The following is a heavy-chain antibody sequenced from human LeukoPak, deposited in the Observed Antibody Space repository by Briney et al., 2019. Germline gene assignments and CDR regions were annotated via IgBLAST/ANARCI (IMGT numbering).Heavy chain of an antibody. CDR2: ISAYNGNT. V-gene: IGHV1-18*01. CDR3: ARESMVRGVGSFGP. J-gene: IGHJ5*02. Sequence: ASVKVSCKASGYTFTSYGISWVRQAPGQGLEWMGWISAYNGNTNYAQKLQGRVTMTTDTSTSTAYMELRSLRSDDTAVYYCARESMVRGVGSFGPWGQGTLVTVSS. CDR1: GYTFTSYG. D-gene: IGHD3-10*01.